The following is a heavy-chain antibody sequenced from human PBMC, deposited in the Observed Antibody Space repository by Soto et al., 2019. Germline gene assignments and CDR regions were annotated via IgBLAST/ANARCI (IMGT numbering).Heavy chain of an antibody. CDR1: GYSFTSYW. Sequence: PGESLKISCKGSGYSFTSYWIGWVRQMPGKGLEWMGIIYPGDSDTRYSPSFQGQVTISADKSISTAYLQWSSLKASDTAMYYCATSEQLVLGGVYYYGMDVWGQGTTVTVSS. CDR2: IYPGDSDT. CDR3: ATSEQLVLGGVYYYGMDV. J-gene: IGHJ6*02. V-gene: IGHV5-51*01. D-gene: IGHD6-13*01.